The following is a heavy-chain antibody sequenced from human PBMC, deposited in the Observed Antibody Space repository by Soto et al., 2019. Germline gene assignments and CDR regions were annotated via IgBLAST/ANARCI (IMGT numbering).Heavy chain of an antibody. J-gene: IGHJ6*02. Sequence: SETLSLTCAVYGGSFSGYYWSWIRQPPGKGLEWIGEINHSGSTNYNPSLKSRVTISVDTSKNQFSLKLSSVTAADTAVYYCARGRLRYFDWLSEPRRGYYYYGMDVWGQGTTVTVSS. CDR2: INHSGST. D-gene: IGHD3-9*01. CDR3: ARGRLRYFDWLSEPRRGYYYYGMDV. CDR1: GGSFSGYY. V-gene: IGHV4-34*01.